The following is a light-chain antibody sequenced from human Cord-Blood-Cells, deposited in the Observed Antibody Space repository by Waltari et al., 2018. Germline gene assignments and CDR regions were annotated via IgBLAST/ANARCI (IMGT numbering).Light chain of an antibody. Sequence: DIQMTQSPSSLSASVGDRVTLTCLASQSISNYLNWYQQKPGQAPKLLIYAASSLQSGVPSRFSGSGSGTDFTLTISSLQPEDFATYYCQQSYSTPFTFGPGTKVDIK. CDR3: QQSYSTPFT. CDR1: QSISNY. V-gene: IGKV1-39*01. CDR2: AAS. J-gene: IGKJ3*01.